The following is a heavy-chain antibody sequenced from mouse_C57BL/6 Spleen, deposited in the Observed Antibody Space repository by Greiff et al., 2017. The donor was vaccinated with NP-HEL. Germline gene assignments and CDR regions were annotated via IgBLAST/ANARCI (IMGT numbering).Heavy chain of an antibody. CDR3: ARLYYSNYSFAY. CDR2: ISSGGSYT. J-gene: IGHJ3*01. CDR1: GFTFSSYG. V-gene: IGHV5-6*01. Sequence: EVQRVESGGDLVKPGGSLKLSCAASGFTFSSYGMSWVRQTPDKRLEWVATISSGGSYTYYPDSVKGRFTISRDNAKNTLYLQMSSLKSEDTAMYYCARLYYSNYSFAYWGQGTLVSVSA. D-gene: IGHD2-5*01.